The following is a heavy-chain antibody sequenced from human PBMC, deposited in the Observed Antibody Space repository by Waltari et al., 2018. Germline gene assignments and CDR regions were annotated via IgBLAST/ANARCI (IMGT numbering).Heavy chain of an antibody. D-gene: IGHD2-15*01. V-gene: IGHV3-74*01. CDR2: ITSDGSRT. CDR1: GLTFSSYW. CDR3: ATHRPGGLGMDV. Sequence: EVQLVESGGGSVQPGGSRRLSCVASGLTFSSYWVHWVRQAPGKGLVWVSGITSDGSRTRYADSVKGRFTISRDNAKNTLFLQMSGLRDEDAAVYYCATHRPGGLGMDVWGQGTTVTVSS. J-gene: IGHJ6*02.